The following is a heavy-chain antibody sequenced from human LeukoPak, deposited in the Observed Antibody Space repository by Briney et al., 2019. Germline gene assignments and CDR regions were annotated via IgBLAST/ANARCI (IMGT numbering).Heavy chain of an antibody. D-gene: IGHD4-17*01. CDR3: ARSDHGDYRPGY. CDR2: ISYSGST. J-gene: IGHJ4*02. CDR1: GGSIRRKY. V-gene: IGHV4-59*08. Sequence: PSENPSPTLPVSGGSIRRKYWNWIRQPPREGLGWIGYISYSGSTNYNPSLKSRVTISVDTSKNQFSLKLSSVTAADTAVYYCARSDHGDYRPGYWGQGTLVTVSS.